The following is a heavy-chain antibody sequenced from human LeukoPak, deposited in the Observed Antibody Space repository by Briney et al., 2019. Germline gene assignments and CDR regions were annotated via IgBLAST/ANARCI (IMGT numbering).Heavy chain of an antibody. V-gene: IGHV4-39*01. CDR1: GGSISSSSYY. CDR3: ARQLGYCSSTSCYADKVDY. D-gene: IGHD2-2*01. J-gene: IGHJ4*02. CDR2: IYYSGST. Sequence: PSETLSLTCTVSGGSISSSSYYWGCIRQPPGKGLEWIASIYYSGSTYYNPSLKSRVTISVDTSKNQFSLKLSSVTAADTAVYYCARQLGYCSSTSCYADKVDYWGQGTLVTVSS.